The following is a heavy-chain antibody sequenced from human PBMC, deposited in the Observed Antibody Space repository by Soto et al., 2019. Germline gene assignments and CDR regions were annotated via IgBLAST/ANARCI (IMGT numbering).Heavy chain of an antibody. CDR1: GGSISSYY. V-gene: IGHV4-59*08. CDR2: IYYSGST. Sequence: SETLSLTCTVSGGSISSYYWSWIRQPPGKGLEWIGYIYYSGSTNYNPSLKSRVTISVDTSKNQFSLKLSSVTAADTAVYYCARHKEDCSGSSCYSGSFDYWGQGTLVTVSS. J-gene: IGHJ4*02. D-gene: IGHD2-15*01. CDR3: ARHKEDCSGSSCYSGSFDY.